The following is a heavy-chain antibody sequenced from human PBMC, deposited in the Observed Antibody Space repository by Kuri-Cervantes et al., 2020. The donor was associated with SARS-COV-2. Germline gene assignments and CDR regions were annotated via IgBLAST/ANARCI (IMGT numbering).Heavy chain of an antibody. J-gene: IGHJ4*02. CDR2: ISGSGGST. CDR1: GFTFSSYA. V-gene: IGHV3-23*01. Sequence: GESLKISCAASGFTFSSYAMSWVRQAPGKGLEWVSAISGSGGSTYYADSVKGRFTISRDNSKNTLYLQMNSLRAEDTAVYYCAHGTYYDILTGYLDFDYWGQGTLVTVSS. D-gene: IGHD3-9*01. CDR3: AHGTYYDILTGYLDFDY.